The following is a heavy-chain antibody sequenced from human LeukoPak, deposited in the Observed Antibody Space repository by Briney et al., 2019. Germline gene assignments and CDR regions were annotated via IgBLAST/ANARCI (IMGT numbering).Heavy chain of an antibody. V-gene: IGHV1-69*13. Sequence: SVKVSCKASGGTFSSYAFNWVRQAPGQGLEWTGGIIPIFDTANYAQKFQGRVTITADESTSTAYMELSILRSEDTAVYYCARVAATSLMNYFDYWGQGTLVTVSS. CDR1: GGTFSSYA. J-gene: IGHJ4*02. D-gene: IGHD6-25*01. CDR2: IIPIFDTA. CDR3: ARVAATSLMNYFDY.